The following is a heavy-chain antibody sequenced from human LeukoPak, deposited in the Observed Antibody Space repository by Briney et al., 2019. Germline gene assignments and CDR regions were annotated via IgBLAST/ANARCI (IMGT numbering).Heavy chain of an antibody. J-gene: IGHJ4*02. CDR3: ARDKSPGAAAAKKNFFDY. Sequence: GGSLRLSCAASGFTFSSYWMSWVRQAPGKGLEWVANIKQDGSEKYYVDSVKGRFTISRDNAKNSLYLQMNSLRAEDTAVYYCARDKSPGAAAAKKNFFDYWGQGTLVTVSS. CDR1: GFTFSSYW. V-gene: IGHV3-7*01. D-gene: IGHD6-13*01. CDR2: IKQDGSEK.